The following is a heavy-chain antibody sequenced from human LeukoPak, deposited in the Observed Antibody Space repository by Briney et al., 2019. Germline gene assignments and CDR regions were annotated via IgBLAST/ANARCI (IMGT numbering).Heavy chain of an antibody. CDR1: GGSISPYY. V-gene: IGHV4-59*01. Sequence: SETLSLTCTVSGGSISPYYWSWIRQPPGRGLEWIGYIYYSGYTNYNPSLKSRVTISVDTSKNQFSLKLSSVTAADTAVYYCARTATVRGTYYMDVWGKGTTVTISS. CDR3: ARTATVRGTYYMDV. CDR2: IYYSGYT. D-gene: IGHD3-10*01. J-gene: IGHJ6*03.